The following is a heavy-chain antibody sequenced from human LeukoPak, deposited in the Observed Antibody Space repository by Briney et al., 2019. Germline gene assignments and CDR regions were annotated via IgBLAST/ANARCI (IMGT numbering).Heavy chain of an antibody. CDR1: GFTFSSYS. CDR3: ARGSTVTTPPSY. V-gene: IGHV3-21*01. J-gene: IGHJ4*02. CDR2: ISSSSSYI. D-gene: IGHD4-11*01. Sequence: GGSLRLSCAASGFTFSSYSMNWVRQAPGKGLEWVSSISSSSSYIYYADSVKGRFTISRDNAKNSLYLQMNSLRAEDTAAYYCARGSTVTTPPSYWGQGTLVTVSS.